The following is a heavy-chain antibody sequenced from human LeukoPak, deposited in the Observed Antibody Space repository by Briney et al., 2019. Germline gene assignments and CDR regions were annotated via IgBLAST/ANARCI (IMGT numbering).Heavy chain of an antibody. J-gene: IGHJ3*02. CDR1: GLTLSSYA. D-gene: IGHD3-10*01. V-gene: IGHV3-20*04. Sequence: GGSLTLSCAVSGLTLSSYAMTWVRQAPGRGLEWVSGIKWNGDSTSYADSVKGRFTISRDSAKNSLYLQMDSLRAEDTALYYCAREVGHYGSGSYFASDIWGQGTMVTVSS. CDR3: AREVGHYGSGSYFASDI. CDR2: IKWNGDST.